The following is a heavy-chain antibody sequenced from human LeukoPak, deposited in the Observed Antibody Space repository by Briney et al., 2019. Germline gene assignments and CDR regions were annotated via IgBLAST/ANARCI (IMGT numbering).Heavy chain of an antibody. CDR2: IYYSGST. CDR3: ARVGLSSSWVIDY. J-gene: IGHJ4*02. V-gene: IGHV4-39*01. Sequence: SETLSLTCTVSGGSISSSSYYWGWIRQPPGKGLEWIGSIYYSGSTYYNPSLKSRVTISVDTSKNQFSLKLSSVTAADTAVYYCARVGLSSSWVIDYWGQGTLVTVSS. D-gene: IGHD6-13*01. CDR1: GGSISSSSYY.